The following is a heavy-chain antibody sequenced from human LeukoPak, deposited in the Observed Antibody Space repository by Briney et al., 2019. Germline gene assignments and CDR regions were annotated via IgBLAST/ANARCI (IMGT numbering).Heavy chain of an antibody. CDR1: GFTFSSYA. V-gene: IGHV3-23*01. CDR2: ISGSGGST. D-gene: IGHD3-22*01. J-gene: IGHJ4*02. CDR3: SSLYYYDSSGYTIFDY. Sequence: PGGSLRLSCAASGFTFSSYAMSWVRQAPGKGQEWVSAISGSGGSTYYADSVKGRFTISRDNSKNTLYQQMNSLRAEDTAVYYCSSLYYYDSSGYTIFDYWGQGTLVTVSS.